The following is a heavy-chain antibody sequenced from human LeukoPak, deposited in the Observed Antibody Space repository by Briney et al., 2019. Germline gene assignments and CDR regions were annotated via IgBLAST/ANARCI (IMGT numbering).Heavy chain of an antibody. CDR3: ARGDLAHDAFDI. Sequence: GGSLRLSCAASGFTFSDYYMSWIRQAPGKGLEWVSYISSSSSYTNYADSVKGRFTISRDNAKNSLYLRMNSLRAEDTAVYYCARGDLAHDAFDIWGQGTMVTVSS. CDR2: ISSSSSYT. CDR1: GFTFSDYY. V-gene: IGHV3-11*05. J-gene: IGHJ3*02.